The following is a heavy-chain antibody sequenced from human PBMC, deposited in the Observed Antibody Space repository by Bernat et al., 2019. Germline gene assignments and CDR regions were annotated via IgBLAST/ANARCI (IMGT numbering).Heavy chain of an antibody. CDR1: GYTFTGYY. V-gene: IGHV1-2*02. D-gene: IGHD2-21*02. CDR2: INPNSGDT. J-gene: IGHJ4*02. CDR3: ARLNVVTMSHSLDY. Sequence: QVQLVQSGAEVKKPGASVKVSCKASGYTFTGYYMHWVRQAPGQGLEWMGWINPNSGDTNFAQKFQGRVAMTRDTSISTAYMELSRLRSDDTAVYYCARLNVVTMSHSLDYWGQGTLVTVSS.